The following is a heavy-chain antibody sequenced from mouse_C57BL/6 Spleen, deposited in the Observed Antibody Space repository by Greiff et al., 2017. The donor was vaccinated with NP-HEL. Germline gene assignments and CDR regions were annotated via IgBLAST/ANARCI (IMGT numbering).Heavy chain of an antibody. D-gene: IGHD4-1*01. Sequence: VQLKESGAELVRPGASVKLSCTASGFNIKDDYMHWVKQRPEQGLEWIGWIDPENGDTEYASKFQGKATITADTSSNTAYLQLSSLTSEDTAVYYCTTLGRGFAYWGQGTLVTVSA. CDR3: TTLGRGFAY. J-gene: IGHJ3*01. CDR2: IDPENGDT. CDR1: GFNIKDDY. V-gene: IGHV14-4*01.